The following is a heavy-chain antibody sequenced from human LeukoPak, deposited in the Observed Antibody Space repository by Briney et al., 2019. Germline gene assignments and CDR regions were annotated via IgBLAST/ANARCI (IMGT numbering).Heavy chain of an antibody. CDR1: GFTFSSYG. CDR3: ARDTSAGYSYDSYFDY. CDR2: IWYDGSNK. V-gene: IGHV3-33*01. D-gene: IGHD5-18*01. Sequence: GGSLRLSCAASGFTFSSYGMHWVRQAPGKGLEWVAVIWYDGSNKYYADSVKGRFTISRDNSKNTLYLQMNSLRAEDTAVYYCARDTSAGYSYDSYFDYWGQGTLVTVSS. J-gene: IGHJ4*02.